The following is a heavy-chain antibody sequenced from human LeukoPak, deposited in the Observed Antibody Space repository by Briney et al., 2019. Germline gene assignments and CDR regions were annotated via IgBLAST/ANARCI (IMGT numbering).Heavy chain of an antibody. CDR1: GGSISSGGYY. J-gene: IGHJ4*02. D-gene: IGHD4-17*01. CDR3: AREPGGEDYGVDY. Sequence: SQTLSLTCTVFGGSISSGGYYWSWIRQHPGKGLEWIGYIYYSGSTYYNPSLKSRVTISVDTSKNQFSLKLSSVTAADTAVYYCAREPGGEDYGVDYWGQGTLVTVSS. CDR2: IYYSGST. V-gene: IGHV4-31*03.